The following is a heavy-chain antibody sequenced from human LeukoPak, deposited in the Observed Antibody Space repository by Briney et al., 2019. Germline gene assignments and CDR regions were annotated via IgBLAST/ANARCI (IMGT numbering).Heavy chain of an antibody. CDR1: GGSISSYY. V-gene: IGHV4-59*08. D-gene: IGHD3-16*02. CDR3: ARLQPYDYVWGSYRSRPYYYGMDV. Sequence: SETLSPTCTVSGGSISSYYWSWIRQPPGKGLEWIGYIYYSGSTNYNPSLKSRVTISVDTSKNQFSLKLSSVTAADTAVYYCARLQPYDYVWGSYRSRPYYYGMDVWGQGTTVTVSS. J-gene: IGHJ6*02. CDR2: IYYSGST.